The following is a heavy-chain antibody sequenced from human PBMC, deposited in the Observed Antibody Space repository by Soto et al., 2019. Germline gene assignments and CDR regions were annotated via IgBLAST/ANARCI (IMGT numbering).Heavy chain of an antibody. CDR2: INHSGST. J-gene: IGHJ4*02. CDR3: AKYSNEYYFDY. V-gene: IGHV4-34*01. CDR1: GGSFSGYY. Sequence: SETLSLTCAVYGGSFSGYYWSWIRQPPGKGLEWIGEINHSGSTNYNPSLKSRVTISVDTSKNQFSLKLSSVTAADTAVYYCAKYSNEYYFDYWGQGTLVTVSS. D-gene: IGHD4-4*01.